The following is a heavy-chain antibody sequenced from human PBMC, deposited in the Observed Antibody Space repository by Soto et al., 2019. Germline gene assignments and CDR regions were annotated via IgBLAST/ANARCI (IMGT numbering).Heavy chain of an antibody. J-gene: IGHJ6*02. V-gene: IGHV1-18*01. CDR2: ISGYDGRT. CDR1: GYTFTRYG. CDR3: AREGDVPYYYYGIDV. Sequence: QVHLVQSGAEVKKPGASVKVYCKTSGYTFTRYGISGVRQTPGQGLEWMGWISGYDGRTNFAQKVQDRVPMTTDTSTSTVDMELRSLGSDDTAVYYCAREGDVPYYYYGIDVWGQGTTVTVPS. D-gene: IGHD3-16*01.